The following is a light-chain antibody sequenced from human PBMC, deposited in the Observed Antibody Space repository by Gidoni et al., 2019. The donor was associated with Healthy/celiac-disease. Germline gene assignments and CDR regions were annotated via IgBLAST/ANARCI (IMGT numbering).Light chain of an antibody. V-gene: IGKV1-33*01. CDR3: QWYDNLPQIT. CDR1: QDISNY. J-gene: IGKJ5*01. CDR2: DAS. Sequence: DIQMTQSPASLSASVGDRVTITCQASQDISNYLNWYQQKPGKAPKLLIYDASNLETGVPSRFSGSGSGTDFTFTISSLQPEDIATYYCQWYDNLPQITFGQGTRLEIK.